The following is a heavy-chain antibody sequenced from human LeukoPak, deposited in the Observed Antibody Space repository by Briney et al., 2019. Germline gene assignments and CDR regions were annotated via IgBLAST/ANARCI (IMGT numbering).Heavy chain of an antibody. CDR3: ARALSVAGSLFAVGFDY. Sequence: GGSLRLSCAASGFTFSSYWMSWVRQAPGKGLEWVANIKQDGSEKYYVDSVKGRFTISRDNAKNSLYLQMNSLRAEDTAVYYCARALSVAGSLFAVGFDYWGQGTLVTVSS. J-gene: IGHJ4*02. V-gene: IGHV3-7*01. CDR2: IKQDGSEK. CDR1: GFTFSSYW. D-gene: IGHD6-19*01.